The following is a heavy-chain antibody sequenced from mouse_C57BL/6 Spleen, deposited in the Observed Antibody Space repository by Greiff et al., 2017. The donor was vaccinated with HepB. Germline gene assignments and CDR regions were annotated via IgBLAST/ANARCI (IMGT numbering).Heavy chain of an antibody. CDR3: TTDYGSSTWFAY. CDR1: GFNIKDYY. Sequence: EVQLQQSGAELVRPGASVKLSCTASGFNIKDYYMHWVKQRPEQGLEWIGRIDPEDGDTEYAPKFQGKATMTADTSSNTAYLQLSSLTSEDTAVYYCTTDYGSSTWFAYWGQGTLVTVSA. D-gene: IGHD1-1*01. J-gene: IGHJ3*01. CDR2: IDPEDGDT. V-gene: IGHV14-1*01.